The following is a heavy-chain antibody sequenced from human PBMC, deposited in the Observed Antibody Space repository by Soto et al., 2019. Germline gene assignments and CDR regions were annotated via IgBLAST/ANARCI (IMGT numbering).Heavy chain of an antibody. CDR1: GYTFTSYG. J-gene: IGHJ4*02. D-gene: IGHD5-18*01. CDR2: ISVYNGNT. CDR3: AREVEGYTYGRDYFDY. V-gene: IGHV1-18*01. Sequence: ASVKVSCKASGYTFTSYGISWVRQAPGQGLEWMGWISVYNGNTNYAQKLQGRVTMTTDTSMSTAYMELRSLRSDDTAVYYCAREVEGYTYGRDYFDYWGQGTLVTVSS.